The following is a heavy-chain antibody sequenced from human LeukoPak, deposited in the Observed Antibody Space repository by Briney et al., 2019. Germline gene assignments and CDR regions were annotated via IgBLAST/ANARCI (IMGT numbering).Heavy chain of an antibody. CDR1: GFTFSSYW. CDR2: INSDGSST. D-gene: IGHD3-22*01. V-gene: IGHV3-74*01. J-gene: IGHJ4*02. Sequence: GGSLRLSCAASGFTFSSYWTHWVRQAPGKGLVWVSRINSDGSSTSYADSVKGRFTISRDNAKNTLYLQMNSLRAEDTAVYYCARVRYDSSGYYLFDYWGQGTLVTVSS. CDR3: ARVRYDSSGYYLFDY.